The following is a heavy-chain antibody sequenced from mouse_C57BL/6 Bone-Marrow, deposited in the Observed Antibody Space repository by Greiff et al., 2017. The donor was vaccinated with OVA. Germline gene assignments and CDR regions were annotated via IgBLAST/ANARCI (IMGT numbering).Heavy chain of an antibody. D-gene: IGHD2-1*01. V-gene: IGHV1-69*01. CDR2: IDPSDSYT. Sequence: VQLQQPGAELVMPGASVKLSCKASGYTFTSYWMHWVKQRPGQGLEWIGEIDPSDSYTNYNQKFKGKSTLTVDKSSSTAYMQLSSLTSEDSAVYYCARCGNGAWFAYWGQGTLVTVSA. CDR3: ARCGNGAWFAY. CDR1: GYTFTSYW. J-gene: IGHJ3*01.